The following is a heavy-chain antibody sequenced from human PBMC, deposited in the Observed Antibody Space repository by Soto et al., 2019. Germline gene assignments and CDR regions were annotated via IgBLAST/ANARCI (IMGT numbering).Heavy chain of an antibody. J-gene: IGHJ6*02. CDR2: IYYSGST. CDR3: ARGCSGGSSYALNSWNYYYYGMDV. CDR1: GGSISSGDYY. D-gene: IGHD2-15*01. Sequence: SSETLSLTCTVSGGSISSGDYYWSWIRQHPGKGLEWIGYIYYSGSTYYNPSLKSRVTISVDTSKNQFSLKLSSVTAADTAVYYCARGCSGGSSYALNSWNYYYYGMDVWGQGTTVTVSS. V-gene: IGHV4-31*03.